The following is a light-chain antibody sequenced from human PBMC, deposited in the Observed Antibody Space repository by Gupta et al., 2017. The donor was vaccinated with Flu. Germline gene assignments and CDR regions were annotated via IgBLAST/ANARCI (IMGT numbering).Light chain of an antibody. J-gene: IGKJ2*01. V-gene: IGKV2-30*02. CDR3: QHCYCCPPA. Sequence: VPLCPPASISSRSSQALVRNSGSSYWCWFQQRPGRSPSLLICKVSNLDFVVPDRFSGSASGTDFTLNISRVEADYVGFYYCQHCYCCPPAFGQGTKLEIK. CDR2: KVS. CDR1: QALVRNSGSSY.